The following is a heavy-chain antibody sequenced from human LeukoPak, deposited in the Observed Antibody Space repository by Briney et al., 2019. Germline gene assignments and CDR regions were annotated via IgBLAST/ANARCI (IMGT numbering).Heavy chain of an antibody. J-gene: IGHJ5*02. CDR3: AKDKIQLWLLNGRMPWFDP. CDR1: GFTFSSYG. CDR2: IRYDGSNK. Sequence: GGSLRLSCAASGFTFSSYGMHWVRLAPGKGLEWVAFIRYDGSNKYYADSVKGRFTISRDNSKNTPHLQMNSLRAEDTAVYYCAKDKIQLWLLNGRMPWFDPWGQGTLVTVSS. V-gene: IGHV3-30*02. D-gene: IGHD5-18*01.